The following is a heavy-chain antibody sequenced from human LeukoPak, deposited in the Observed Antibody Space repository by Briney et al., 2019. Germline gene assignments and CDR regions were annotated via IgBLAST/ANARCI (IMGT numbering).Heavy chain of an antibody. D-gene: IGHD3-22*01. Sequence: SETLSLTCTVSGGSISSYYWSWIRQPPGKGLEWIGYIYYSGSTNYNPSLKSRVTISVDTSKNQFSLKLSSVTAADTAVYYCANDPREINYDSSGYTYYYYGMDVWGQGTTVTVSS. CDR2: IYYSGST. J-gene: IGHJ6*02. CDR1: GGSISSYY. CDR3: ANDPREINYDSSGYTYYYYGMDV. V-gene: IGHV4-59*01.